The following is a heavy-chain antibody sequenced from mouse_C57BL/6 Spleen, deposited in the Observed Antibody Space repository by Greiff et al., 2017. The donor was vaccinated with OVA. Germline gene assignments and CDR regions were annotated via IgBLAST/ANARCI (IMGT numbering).Heavy chain of an antibody. Sequence: QVQLQQPGAELVRPGSSVKLSCKASGYTFTSYWMDWVKQRPGQGLEWIGNIYPSDSETHYNQKFKDKATLTVDKSSSTAYMQLSSLTSEDSAVYYCARRGDFFYYYGRNAMDYWGQGTSVTVSS. CDR2: IYPSDSET. CDR1: GYTFTSYW. J-gene: IGHJ4*01. D-gene: IGHD1-1*01. V-gene: IGHV1-61*01. CDR3: ARRGDFFYYYGRNAMDY.